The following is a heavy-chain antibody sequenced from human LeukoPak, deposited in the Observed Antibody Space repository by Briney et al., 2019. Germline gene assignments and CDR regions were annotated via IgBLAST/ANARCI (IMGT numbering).Heavy chain of an antibody. CDR1: GGSISSGDYY. CDR3: ARDLRGKISGTRDAFDI. Sequence: SETLSLTCTVSGGSISSGDYYWSWIRQPPGKGLEWIGYIYYSGSTYYNPSLKSRVTISVDTSKNQFSLKLSSVTAADTAVYYCARDLRGKISGTRDAFDIWGQGTMVTVSS. J-gene: IGHJ3*02. V-gene: IGHV4-30-4*01. CDR2: IYYSGST.